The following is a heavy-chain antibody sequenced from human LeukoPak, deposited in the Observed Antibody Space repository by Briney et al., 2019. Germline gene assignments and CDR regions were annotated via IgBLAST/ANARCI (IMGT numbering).Heavy chain of an antibody. D-gene: IGHD2-2*03. J-gene: IGHJ2*01. CDR2: IYYSGST. V-gene: IGHV4-30-4*08. CDR1: GGSISSGDYY. Sequence: SETLSLTCTVSGGSISSGDYYWSWIRQPPGKGLEWIGYIYYSGSTYYNPSLKSRVTISVDTSKNQLSLKLSSVTAADTAVYYCARAVGLDIVVVPAEWYFDLWGRGTPVTVSS. CDR3: ARAVGLDIVVVPAEWYFDL.